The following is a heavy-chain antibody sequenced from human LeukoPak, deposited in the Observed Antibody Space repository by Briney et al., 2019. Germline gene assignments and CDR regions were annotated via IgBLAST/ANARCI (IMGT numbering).Heavy chain of an antibody. CDR2: IYYSGST. J-gene: IGHJ4*02. V-gene: IGHV4-59*08. Sequence: SETLSLTCTVSGGSISSYYWSWIRQPPGKGLEWIGYIYYSGSTNYNPSLKSRVTISVDTSKNQFSLKLSSVTAADTAVYYCARSRIYYDSSGYLDYWGQGTLVTVSS. D-gene: IGHD3-22*01. CDR3: ARSRIYYDSSGYLDY. CDR1: GGSISSYY.